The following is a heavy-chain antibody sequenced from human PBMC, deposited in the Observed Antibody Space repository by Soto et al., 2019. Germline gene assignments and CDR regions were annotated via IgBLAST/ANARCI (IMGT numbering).Heavy chain of an antibody. J-gene: IGHJ4*02. D-gene: IGHD3-22*01. Sequence: XXTMSHPCTVSGGYIRSLSYYWSCKSQPPGKGLEWIGSIYYSGSTYYNPSLKSRVTISVDTSKNQFSLKLSSVTAADTAVYYCARLTSRGYDPDYLGQGTLVIVFS. CDR2: IYYSGST. CDR1: GGYIRSLSYY. V-gene: IGHV4-39*01. CDR3: ARLTSRGYDPDY.